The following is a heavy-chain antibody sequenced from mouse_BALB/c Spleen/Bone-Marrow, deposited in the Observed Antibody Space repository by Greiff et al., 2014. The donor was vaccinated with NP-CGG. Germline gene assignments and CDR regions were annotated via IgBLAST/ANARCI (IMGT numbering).Heavy chain of an antibody. J-gene: IGHJ3*01. CDR1: GFDFSRYW. D-gene: IGHD2-3*01. CDR2: INPDSSTI. CDR3: ATNGYYGWIAY. V-gene: IGHV4-1*02. Sequence: VQLKESGGGLVQPGGSLKLSCAASGFDFSRYWMTWVRQAPGKGLEWIGEINPDSSTINYTSSLKDKFIISRDTAKNTLYLQMSKVRSEDTALYYCATNGYYGWIAYWGQGTLVTVSA.